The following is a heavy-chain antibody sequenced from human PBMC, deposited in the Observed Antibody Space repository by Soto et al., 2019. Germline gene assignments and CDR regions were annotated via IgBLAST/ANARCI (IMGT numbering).Heavy chain of an antibody. CDR3: ARDYLGRVSSSGGLYNWFDP. CDR1: GGSISSGGYY. V-gene: IGHV4-31*02. CDR2: VYYSGST. J-gene: IGHJ5*02. Sequence: QVQLQESGPGLVKPSQTLSLTCIVSGGSISSGGYYWSWIRQHPGKGLEWIGYVYYSGSTHYNPSLESRLTMSLDTSKNQVSLKLSSVTAADTAVYYCARDYLGRVSSSGGLYNWFDPWGQGTLVTVSS. D-gene: IGHD6-6*01.